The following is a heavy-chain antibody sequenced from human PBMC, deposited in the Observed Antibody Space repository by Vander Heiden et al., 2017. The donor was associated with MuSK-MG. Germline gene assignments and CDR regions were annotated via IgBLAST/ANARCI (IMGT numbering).Heavy chain of an antibody. J-gene: IGHJ4*02. CDR1: AVSISSGSYY. D-gene: IGHD2-21*01. CDR2: FYNSATT. Sequence: QVQLQESGPGLVKPSQTLSLTCSVSAVSISSGSYYWSWIRQPAGKGLEWIGRFYNSATTNYNPSLKSRVTISVDTSKNQLSLNLKAVTAADTAVYYCARDAPYFVDFNTFYFFENWGQGTLVTVSS. V-gene: IGHV4-61*02. CDR3: ARDAPYFVDFNTFYFFEN.